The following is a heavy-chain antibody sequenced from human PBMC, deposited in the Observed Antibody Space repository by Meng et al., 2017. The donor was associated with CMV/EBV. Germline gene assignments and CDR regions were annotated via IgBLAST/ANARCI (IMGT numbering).Heavy chain of an antibody. D-gene: IGHD2-8*01. J-gene: IGHJ6*02. CDR3: ARSQVYANSYYYYGIDV. V-gene: IGHV3-30*02. CDR1: GFTFSSYG. Sequence: GGSLRLSCAASGFTFSSYGMHWVRQAPGKGLEWVAFIRYDGSNKYYADSAKGRFTISRDNSKNTLYLQMNSLRAEDTAVYYCARSQVYANSYYYYGIDVWGQGTTVTVSS. CDR2: IRYDGSNK.